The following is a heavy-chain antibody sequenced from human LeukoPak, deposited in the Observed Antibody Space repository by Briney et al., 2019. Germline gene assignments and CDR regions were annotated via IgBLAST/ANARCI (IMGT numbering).Heavy chain of an antibody. V-gene: IGHV3-30*18. J-gene: IGHJ4*02. CDR2: ISYDGSKK. D-gene: IGHD6-6*01. CDR3: AKAGGAYSSTYYFHY. Sequence: GGSLRLSCAVSGFTFSNYGMHWVRQAPGKGLEWVAVISYDGSKKYYADSVEGRFTISRDNSKNTLYLQMNSLRAEDTAVYYCAKAGGAYSSTYYFHYWGQGTLVTVSS. CDR1: GFTFSNYG.